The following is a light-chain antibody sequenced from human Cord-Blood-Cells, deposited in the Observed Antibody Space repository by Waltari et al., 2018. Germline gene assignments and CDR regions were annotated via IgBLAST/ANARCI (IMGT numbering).Light chain of an antibody. Sequence: SYVLTQPPSVSVAPGKTARITCGGNNIGSKSVNWYQQKPGQAPVLVIYYDRDRPSGIPDRFPGSNSGNTATLTISRGEAGNEADDYGRVWDSSSDHPVFGGGTKLTVL. CDR3: RVWDSSSDHPV. J-gene: IGLJ3*02. V-gene: IGLV3-21*04. CDR2: YDR. CDR1: NIGSKS.